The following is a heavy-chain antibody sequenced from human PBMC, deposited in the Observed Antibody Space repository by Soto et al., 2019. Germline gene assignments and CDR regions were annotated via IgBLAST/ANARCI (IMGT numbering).Heavy chain of an antibody. CDR1: GYTFTSYG. D-gene: IGHD3-3*01. Sequence: GASVKVSCKASGYTFTSYGISWVRQAPGQGLEWMGWISTYNGNTNYAQKLQGRVTMTTDTSISTVYMELSSLRSEDTAVYFCARSLGGFLEWLFIPNYCYCDMDVWGQGTTVTVSS. J-gene: IGHJ6*02. CDR3: ARSLGGFLEWLFIPNYCYCDMDV. CDR2: ISTYNGNT. V-gene: IGHV1-18*01.